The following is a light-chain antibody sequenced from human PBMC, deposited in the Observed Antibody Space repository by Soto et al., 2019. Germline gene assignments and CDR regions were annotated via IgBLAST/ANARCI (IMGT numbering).Light chain of an antibody. V-gene: IGLV2-8*01. CDR3: CSYGGSNDYV. CDR1: SSDVGGYNY. CDR2: EVS. J-gene: IGLJ1*01. Sequence: QSVLTQPPSASGSPGQSVTISCTRTSSDVGGYNYVSWYQQHPGKAPKLMIFEVSKRPSGVPDRFSGSKSGNTASLTVSGLQAEDEADYYCCSYGGSNDYVFGTGTKLTVL.